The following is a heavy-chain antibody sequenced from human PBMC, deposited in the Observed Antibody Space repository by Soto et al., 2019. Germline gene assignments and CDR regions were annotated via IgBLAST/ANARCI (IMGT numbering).Heavy chain of an antibody. J-gene: IGHJ4*02. D-gene: IGHD3-22*01. V-gene: IGHV3-23*01. CDR3: ARHFYDSSGPYYFDY. CDR2: IGGLGGNA. CDR1: GFTFRNYA. Sequence: EVQLLESGGGLVQPGGSLRLSCAVSGFTFRNYAMSWVRQAPGKGLEWVSGIGGLGGNAYTADSVKGRFTISRDNSKSTLYLQMSSLRAEDTVIYYCARHFYDSSGPYYFDYWGQGSLVTVSS.